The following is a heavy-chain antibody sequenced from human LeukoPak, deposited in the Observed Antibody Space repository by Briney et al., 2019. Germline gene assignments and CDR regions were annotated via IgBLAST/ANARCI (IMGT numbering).Heavy chain of an antibody. D-gene: IGHD3-3*01. CDR1: GGSVSSSQYL. J-gene: IGHJ4*02. CDR3: ARRRTYYDFWSGYYPFDY. CDR2: ISNTGST. Sequence: SETLSLTCTVSGGSVSSSQYLWTWIRQPPGKGLELIGYISNTGSTNYNPSLKSRVTISVDTSKNQFSLKLSSVTAADTAVYYCARRRTYYDFWSGYYPFDYWGQGTLVTVSS. V-gene: IGHV4-61*01.